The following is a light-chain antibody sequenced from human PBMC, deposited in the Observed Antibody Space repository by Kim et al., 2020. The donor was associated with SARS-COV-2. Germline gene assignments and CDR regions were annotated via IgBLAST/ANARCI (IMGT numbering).Light chain of an antibody. J-gene: IGLJ2*01. CDR3: SSYTSSSTLV. V-gene: IGLV2-14*04. CDR1: SRDVGGYNS. CDR2: DVS. Sequence: GQLMTISYHGLSRDVGGYNSVSWDQQNQGKAPQLMIYDVSKRPSGVSNRFSGSKSGNTASLTISGLQAEDEADYSCSSYTSSSTLVFGGGTQLTVL.